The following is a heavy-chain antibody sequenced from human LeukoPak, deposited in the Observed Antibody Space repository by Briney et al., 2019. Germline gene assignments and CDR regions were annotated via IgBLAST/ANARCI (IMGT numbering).Heavy chain of an antibody. CDR1: GFTPSVYA. CDR3: AKDIGDYGDYPDF. J-gene: IGHJ4*02. CDR2: IRSRGGSA. D-gene: IGHD4-17*01. V-gene: IGHV3-23*01. Sequence: GGSPRLSCAASGFTPSVYAMTWGRHAPGEGLERVSTIRSRGGSAHYADSVKGRFTISRENTKNTLYLNINSLRAGDTAVFFCAKDIGDYGDYPDFWGQGTLVTVFS.